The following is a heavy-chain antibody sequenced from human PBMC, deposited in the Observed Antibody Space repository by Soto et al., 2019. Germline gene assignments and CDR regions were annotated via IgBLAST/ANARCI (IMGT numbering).Heavy chain of an antibody. Sequence: PSETLSLTCTVSGGSISSYYWSWIRQPPGKGLEWIGYIYYSGSTNYNPSLKSRVTISVDTSKNQFSLKLSSVTAADTAVYYCATSYYDSSGSLWPFEYWGQGTLVTVSS. CDR2: IYYSGST. J-gene: IGHJ4*02. CDR1: GGSISSYY. CDR3: ATSYYDSSGSLWPFEY. D-gene: IGHD3-22*01. V-gene: IGHV4-59*01.